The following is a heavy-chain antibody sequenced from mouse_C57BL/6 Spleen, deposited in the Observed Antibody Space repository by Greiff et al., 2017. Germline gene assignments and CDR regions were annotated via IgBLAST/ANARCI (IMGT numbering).Heavy chain of an antibody. CDR1: GYTFTSYW. CDR2: IDPSGSYT. D-gene: IGHD3-2*02. CDR3: ARRTAQAMDY. Sequence: QVQLQQPGAELVMPGASVKLSCKASGYTFTSYWMHWVKQRPGQGLEWIGEIDPSGSYTNYNQKFKGKSTLTVDTSSSTAYMPLSSLTSEDSAVYYCARRTAQAMDYWGQGTTLTVSS. J-gene: IGHJ2*01. V-gene: IGHV1-69*01.